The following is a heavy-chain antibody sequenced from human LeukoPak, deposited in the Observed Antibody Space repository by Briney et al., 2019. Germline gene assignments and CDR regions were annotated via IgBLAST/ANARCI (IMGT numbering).Heavy chain of an antibody. CDR3: ARVPDYYYYGMDV. CDR2: IYYSGST. V-gene: IGHV4-39*01. CDR1: GGSISSSSYY. D-gene: IGHD2-2*01. Sequence: SETLSLTCTVSGGSISSSSYYWSWIRQPPGKGLEWIGSIYYSGSTYYNPSLKSRVTISVDTSKNQFSLKLSSVTAADTAVYYCARVPDYYYYGMDVWGQGTTVTVSS. J-gene: IGHJ6*02.